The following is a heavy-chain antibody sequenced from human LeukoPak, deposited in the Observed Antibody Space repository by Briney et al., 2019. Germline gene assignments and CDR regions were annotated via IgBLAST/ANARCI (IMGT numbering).Heavy chain of an antibody. CDR3: ATTAPLYYDILTGYYSFDY. D-gene: IGHD3-9*01. V-gene: IGHV4-34*08. CDR2: INHSGST. CDR1: GFTFSRYW. Sequence: GSLRLSCAASGFTFSRYWMSWIRQPPGKGLEWIGEINHSGSTNYNPSLKSRVTISVDTSKNQFSLKLSSVTAADTAVYYCATTAPLYYDILTGYYSFDYWGQGTLVTVSS. J-gene: IGHJ4*02.